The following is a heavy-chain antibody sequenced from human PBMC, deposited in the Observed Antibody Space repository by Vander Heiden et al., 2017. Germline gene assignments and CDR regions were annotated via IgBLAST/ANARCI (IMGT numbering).Heavy chain of an antibody. CDR2: LSARWSNT. D-gene: IGHD2-15*01. V-gene: IGHV3-23*01. CDR1: GVIFRSHG. Sequence: EVPLLESGGGLVQPGGSLRLSCPAAGVIFRSHGLRWVRQAPGKGLEWVSALSARWSNTYYADSVKGRFTISRDNSKNTLYLEMNSLTVEDTAVYYCAKPQEFCSGGSCPFDSWGQGTLVTVSS. CDR3: AKPQEFCSGGSCPFDS. J-gene: IGHJ4*02.